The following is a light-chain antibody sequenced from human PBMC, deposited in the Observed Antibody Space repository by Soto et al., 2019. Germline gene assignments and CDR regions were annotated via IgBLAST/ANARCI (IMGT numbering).Light chain of an antibody. CDR3: SSYTGSSTPFV. CDR1: SSDVGAFNF. CDR2: EVT. J-gene: IGLJ1*01. V-gene: IGLV2-14*01. Sequence: QSALTQPASVSGSPGQSITISCTGTSSDVGAFNFVSWYQQFPGKAPKLIIYEVTNRPSGVSNRFSGSKSGNTASLTISGLQAEDESDYYCSSYTGSSTPFVFGPGTKLTVL.